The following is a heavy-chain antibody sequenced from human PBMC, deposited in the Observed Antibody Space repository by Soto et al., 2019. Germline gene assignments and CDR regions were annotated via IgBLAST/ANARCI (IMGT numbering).Heavy chain of an antibody. CDR3: TTPDSYYYGMDV. V-gene: IGHV3-15*07. CDR2: IKSKTDGGTT. J-gene: IGHJ6*02. CDR1: GFTFSNAW. Sequence: GGSLRLSCAASGFTFSNAWMNWVRQAPGKGLEWVGRIKSKTDGGTTDYAAPVKGRFTISRDDSKNTLDLQMNSLKTEDTAVYYCTTPDSYYYGMDVWGQGTTVTVSS.